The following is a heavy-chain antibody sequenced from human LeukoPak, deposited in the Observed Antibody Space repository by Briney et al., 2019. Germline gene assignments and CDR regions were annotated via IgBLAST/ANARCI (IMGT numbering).Heavy chain of an antibody. J-gene: IGHJ4*02. V-gene: IGHV3-21*01. CDR1: GFTFSSYS. D-gene: IGHD3-16*01. CDR2: ISSSSSYI. CDR3: AREADYGGGDY. Sequence: GGSLRLSCAASGFTFSSYSMNWVRQAPGKGLEWVSSISSSSSYINYADSVKGRFTISRDNAKNSLYLQMNSLRAEDTAVYYCAREADYGGGDYWGQGTLVTVSS.